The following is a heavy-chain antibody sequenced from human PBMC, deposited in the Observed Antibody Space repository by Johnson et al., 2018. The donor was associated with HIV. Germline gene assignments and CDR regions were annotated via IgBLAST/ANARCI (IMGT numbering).Heavy chain of an antibody. J-gene: IGHJ3*02. CDR3: ARSWGGYCSGGSCYGAPGAFDI. CDR2: MRFDGSNK. D-gene: IGHD2-15*01. V-gene: IGHV3-30*03. CDR1: GFTFSSFG. Sequence: QVQLVESGGGVVQHGRSLRLSCVASGFTFSSFGMHWVRQAPGKGLEWVAFMRFDGSNKYYPDSVKGRFTISRDNSKNTLYLQMNSLRAEDTAVYYCARSWGGYCSGGSCYGAPGAFDIWGQGTMVTVSS.